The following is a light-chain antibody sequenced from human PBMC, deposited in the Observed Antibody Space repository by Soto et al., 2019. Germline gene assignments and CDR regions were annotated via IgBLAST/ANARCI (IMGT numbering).Light chain of an antibody. CDR3: QHYGSSWT. Sequence: EIVLTQSPGTLSLSPGEKATLSCRASQSVSNSYLAWYQQTPGRAPRLLIYGASNRATGIPDRFSGRGSGTDFTLTITILEPEDFAMYYCQHYGSSWTFGQGTKVENK. V-gene: IGKV3-20*01. J-gene: IGKJ1*01. CDR1: QSVSNSY. CDR2: GAS.